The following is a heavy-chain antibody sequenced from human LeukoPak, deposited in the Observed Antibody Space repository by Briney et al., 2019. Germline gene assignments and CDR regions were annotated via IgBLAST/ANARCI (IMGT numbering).Heavy chain of an antibody. D-gene: IGHD1-26*01. Sequence: PSETLSLTCTVSGVSISSYYWSWIRQPPGKGLEWIGYIYYSGSTNYNPSLKSRVTISVDTSKNQFSLKLSSVTAADAAVYYCAREEWELLAFDYWGQGTLVTVSS. J-gene: IGHJ4*02. CDR3: AREEWELLAFDY. CDR1: GVSISSYY. CDR2: IYYSGST. V-gene: IGHV4-59*01.